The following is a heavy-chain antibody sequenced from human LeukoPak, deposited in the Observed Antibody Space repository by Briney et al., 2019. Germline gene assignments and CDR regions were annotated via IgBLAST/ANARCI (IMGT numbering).Heavy chain of an antibody. CDR2: ISGSGGST. Sequence: PGGSLRLSCAASGFTFSSYAMSWVRQAPGKGLEWVSAISGSGGSTYYADSMKGRFTISRDNSKNTLYLQMNSLRAEDTAVYYCAKYSPKPRGYSYGRFDYWGQGTLVTVSS. J-gene: IGHJ4*02. CDR3: AKYSPKPRGYSYGRFDY. CDR1: GFTFSSYA. V-gene: IGHV3-23*01. D-gene: IGHD5-18*01.